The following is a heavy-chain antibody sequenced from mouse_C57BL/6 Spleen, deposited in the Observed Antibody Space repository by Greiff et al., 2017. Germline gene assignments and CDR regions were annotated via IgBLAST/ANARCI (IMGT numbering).Heavy chain of an antibody. J-gene: IGHJ4*01. CDR1: GYTFTSYW. CDR2: IYPGSGST. CDR3: ARAGDGYYRAMDY. Sequence: QVQLQQPGAELVKPGASVKMSCKASGYTFTSYWITWVKQRPGQGLEWIGDIYPGSGSTNYNEKFKSKATLTVDTSSSTAYMQRSSLTSEDSAVYYCARAGDGYYRAMDYWGQGTSVTVSS. D-gene: IGHD2-3*01. V-gene: IGHV1-55*01.